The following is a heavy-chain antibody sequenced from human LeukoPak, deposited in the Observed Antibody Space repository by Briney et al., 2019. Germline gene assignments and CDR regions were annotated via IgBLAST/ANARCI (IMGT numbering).Heavy chain of an antibody. V-gene: IGHV3-23*01. Sequence: GGSLSLSCAASGFPFSSYALSWVRPAPGKGLEWVSAISYSGGSTYYADSVKGRFTISRDNSKNTLYLQMNSLRAEDTAVYYCAKGAGSDAFDIWGQGTMVTVSS. CDR2: ISYSGGST. J-gene: IGHJ3*02. CDR1: GFPFSSYA. CDR3: AKGAGSDAFDI. D-gene: IGHD6-19*01.